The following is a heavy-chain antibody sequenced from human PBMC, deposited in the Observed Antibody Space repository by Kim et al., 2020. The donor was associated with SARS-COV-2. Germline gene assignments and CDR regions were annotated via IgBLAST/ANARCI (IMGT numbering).Heavy chain of an antibody. CDR2: IWYDGSNK. CDR1: GFTFSSYG. J-gene: IGHJ6*02. CDR3: AKTTYYYDSSGLLNV. Sequence: GGSLRLSCAASGFTFSSYGMHWVRQAPGKGLGWVAVIWYDGSNKYYADSVKGRFTISRDNSKNTLYLQMNSLRAEDTAVYYCAKTTYYYDSSGLLNVWGQGTTVTVSS. D-gene: IGHD3-22*01. V-gene: IGHV3-33*06.